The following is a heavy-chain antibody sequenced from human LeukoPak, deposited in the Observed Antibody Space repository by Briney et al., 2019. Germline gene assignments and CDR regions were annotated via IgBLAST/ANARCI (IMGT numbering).Heavy chain of an antibody. CDR3: ARPSPPGDGYNPSDQ. CDR2: ISNDERNK. CDR1: GFIFTNFA. J-gene: IGHJ4*02. Sequence: PGGSLRLSCAASGFIFTNFAMHWVRQAPGKGLEWVAVISNDERNKYYAESVKGRFTISRDNSNSMVYLQMTSLRLEDTAVYYCARPSPPGDGYNPSDQWGRGSLVIVSS. V-gene: IGHV3-30*04. D-gene: IGHD5-24*01.